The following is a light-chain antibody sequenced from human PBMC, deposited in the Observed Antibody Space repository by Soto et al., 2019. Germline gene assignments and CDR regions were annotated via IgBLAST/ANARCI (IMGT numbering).Light chain of an antibody. J-gene: IGLJ1*01. CDR1: SSDVGAYNY. Sequence: QSALTQPASVSGSPGQSITISCTGSSSDVGAYNYVSWYQQHPGKAPKLMIYDVTNGPSGVSIRFSGSKSGNTASLTISGLQAEDEADYYCSSYTSSHTLLFGTGTKVTVL. V-gene: IGLV2-14*03. CDR2: DVT. CDR3: SSYTSSHTLL.